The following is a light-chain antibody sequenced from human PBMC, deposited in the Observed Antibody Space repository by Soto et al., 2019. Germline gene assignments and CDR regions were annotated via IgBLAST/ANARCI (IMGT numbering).Light chain of an antibody. CDR3: QRYNNRPPRT. Sequence: DIVLTQSPATLSLSPGERATLSCRASQSVSSYLAWYPQKPGQAPRLXXYYASXWATGSQARFSGIVYGPDFTXTTNSLEPEDFAGYYGQRYNNRPPRTFGQGTKVDIK. CDR2: YAS. V-gene: IGKV3-11*01. J-gene: IGKJ1*01. CDR1: QSVSSY.